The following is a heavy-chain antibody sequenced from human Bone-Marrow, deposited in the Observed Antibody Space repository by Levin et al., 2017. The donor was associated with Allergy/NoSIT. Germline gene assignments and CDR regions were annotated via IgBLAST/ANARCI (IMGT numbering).Heavy chain of an antibody. CDR2: LYSGGNT. V-gene: IGHV3-66*01. CDR3: AKDSGSR. Sequence: SCAASGFTVSSNYMSWVRQAPGKGLEWVSVLYSGGNTYYSDSVKGRFTISRDNSENTLFLQMNSLRVEDTAVYYCAKDSGSRWGQGTLVTVSS. D-gene: IGHD3-10*01. CDR1: GFTVSSNY. J-gene: IGHJ4*02.